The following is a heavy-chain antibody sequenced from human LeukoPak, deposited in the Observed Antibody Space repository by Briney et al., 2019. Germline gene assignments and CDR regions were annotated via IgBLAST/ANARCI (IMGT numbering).Heavy chain of an antibody. Sequence: KPGGSLRLSCAASGFTFSRHWMHWVRQDPGKGLVWVSRTNSDETTIDYADSVKGRFTISRDNAKNTLYLQMNSLTAEDTAVYYCARGGSPSDYWGQGTLVTVSS. CDR2: TNSDETTI. D-gene: IGHD3-16*01. J-gene: IGHJ4*02. V-gene: IGHV3-74*01. CDR3: ARGGSPSDY. CDR1: GFTFSRHW.